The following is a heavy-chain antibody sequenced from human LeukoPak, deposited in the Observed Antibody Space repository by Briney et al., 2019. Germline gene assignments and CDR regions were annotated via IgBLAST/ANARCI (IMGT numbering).Heavy chain of an antibody. J-gene: IGHJ4*02. CDR1: GFTVSSNY. D-gene: IGHD6-19*01. V-gene: IGHV3-9*01. CDR3: AKDNRRHYTSGPNPDSLH. CDR2: ISWNSGSI. Sequence: GGSLRLSCAASGFTVSSNYMSWVRQAPGKGLEWVSGISWNSGSIDYADSVKGRFTISRDNAKNSLYLQMNSLRVEDTAFYYCAKDNRRHYTSGPNPDSLHWGQGALVTVSS.